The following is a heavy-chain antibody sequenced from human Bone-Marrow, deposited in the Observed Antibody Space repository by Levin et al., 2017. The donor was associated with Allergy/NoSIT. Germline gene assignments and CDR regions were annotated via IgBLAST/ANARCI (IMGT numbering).Heavy chain of an antibody. Sequence: GESLKISCKGSGYSFTSYWIGWVRQMPGKGLEWMGIIYPGDSDTRYSPSFQGQVTISADKSISTAYLQWSSLKASDTAMYYCARVEGDTAMAHYYYYGMDVWGQGTTVTVSS. CDR3: ARVEGDTAMAHYYYYGMDV. V-gene: IGHV5-51*01. J-gene: IGHJ6*02. CDR2: IYPGDSDT. D-gene: IGHD5-18*01. CDR1: GYSFTSYW.